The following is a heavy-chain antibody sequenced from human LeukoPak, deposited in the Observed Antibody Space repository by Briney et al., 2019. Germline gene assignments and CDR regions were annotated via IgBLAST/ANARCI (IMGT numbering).Heavy chain of an antibody. V-gene: IGHV3-33*01. J-gene: IGHJ4*02. CDR2: IWYDGSNK. D-gene: IGHD5-12*01. Sequence: GRSLRVSCAASGFTFSSYGMHWVRQAPGKGLEWVAVIWYDGSNKYYADSVKGRFTISKDNSKNTLYLQMNSLRAEDTAVYYCARRRGYSGYDLDYWGQGTLVTVS. CDR3: ARRRGYSGYDLDY. CDR1: GFTFSSYG.